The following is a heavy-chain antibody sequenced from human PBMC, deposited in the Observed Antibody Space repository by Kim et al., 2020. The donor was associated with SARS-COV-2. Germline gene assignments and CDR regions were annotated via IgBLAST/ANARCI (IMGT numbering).Heavy chain of an antibody. CDR2: IYYSGST. D-gene: IGHD6-19*01. Sequence: SETLSLICTVSGGSISSSSYYWGWIRQPPGKGLEWIGSIYYSGSTYYNPSLKSRVTISVDTSKNQFSLKLSSVTAADTAVYYCARHERQWLAVTLNWFDPGGQGTLGTVSS. J-gene: IGHJ5*02. V-gene: IGHV4-39*01. CDR1: GGSISSSSYY. CDR3: ARHERQWLAVTLNWFDP.